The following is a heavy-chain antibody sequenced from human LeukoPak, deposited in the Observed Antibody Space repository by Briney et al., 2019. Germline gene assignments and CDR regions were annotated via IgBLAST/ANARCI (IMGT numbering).Heavy chain of an antibody. J-gene: IGHJ4*02. Sequence: GGSLRLSCAASGFTVSSNYMSWVRQAPGKGLEWVAGISDSGGRTNYADSVKGRFTISRDNPKNTLYLQMNSLRAEDMAVYFCAKRGVVIRVILVGFHKEAYYFDSWGQGALVTVSS. V-gene: IGHV3-23*01. CDR1: GFTVSSNY. CDR2: ISDSGGRT. D-gene: IGHD3-22*01. CDR3: AKRGVVIRVILVGFHKEAYYFDS.